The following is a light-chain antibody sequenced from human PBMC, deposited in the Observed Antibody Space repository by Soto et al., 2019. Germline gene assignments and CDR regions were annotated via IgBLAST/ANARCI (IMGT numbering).Light chain of an antibody. Sequence: EIVLTQSTGTLSLSPGERATLSCRASQSVSNNYLAWYQQKPGQAPRLLIYGASSRATGIPDRFSGSGSGTDFTLTISRLEPEDFAVYYCQQYGSSPLTFGGGTKVDI. CDR1: QSVSNNY. CDR3: QQYGSSPLT. CDR2: GAS. J-gene: IGKJ4*01. V-gene: IGKV3-20*01.